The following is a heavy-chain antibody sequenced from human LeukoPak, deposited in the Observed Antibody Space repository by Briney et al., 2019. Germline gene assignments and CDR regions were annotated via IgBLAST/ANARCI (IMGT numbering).Heavy chain of an antibody. D-gene: IGHD3-10*01. CDR2: IYYSGST. V-gene: IGHV4-39*07. CDR1: GGSISSSSYY. J-gene: IGHJ5*02. CDR3: ARDWDYGSGSYYNDNWFDP. Sequence: SETLSLTCTVSGGSISSSSYYWGWIRQPPGKGLEWIGSIYYSGSTYYNPSLKSRVTISVDTSKNQFSLKLSSVAAADTAVYYCARDWDYGSGSYYNDNWFDPWGQGTLVTVSS.